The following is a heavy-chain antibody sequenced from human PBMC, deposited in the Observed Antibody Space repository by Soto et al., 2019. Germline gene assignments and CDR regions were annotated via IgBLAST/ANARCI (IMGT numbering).Heavy chain of an antibody. CDR1: GVSIFSSSYY. J-gene: IGHJ6*02. Sequence: LSHTCRVSGVSIFSSSYYWGWIRQPPGKWLEWIGYIYYSGSTYYNPSLKSRVTISVDTSKNQFSLKLSSVTAADTAVYYCAILRRYDFWSGYYPALNGMDVWGQGTTVPVSS. V-gene: IGHV4-31*02. D-gene: IGHD3-3*01. CDR2: IYYSGST. CDR3: AILRRYDFWSGYYPALNGMDV.